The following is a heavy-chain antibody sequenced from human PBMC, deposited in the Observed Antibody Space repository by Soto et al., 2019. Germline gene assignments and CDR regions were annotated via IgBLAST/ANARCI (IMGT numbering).Heavy chain of an antibody. CDR1: GFTFSSYA. V-gene: IGHV3-30-3*01. CDR2: ISYDGSNK. J-gene: IGHJ4*02. Sequence: QVQLVESGGGVVQPGRSLRLSCAASGFTFSSYAMHWVRQAPGKGLEWVAVISYDGSNKYYADSVKGRFTISRDNSKKTLYLQMNSRRTEDTAVYYCARDRRGHDYGDYCFDYWGQATLVTVSS. D-gene: IGHD4-17*01. CDR3: ARDRRGHDYGDYCFDY.